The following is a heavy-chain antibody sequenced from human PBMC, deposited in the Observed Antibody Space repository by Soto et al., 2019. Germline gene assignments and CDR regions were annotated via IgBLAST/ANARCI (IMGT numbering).Heavy chain of an antibody. V-gene: IGHV3-48*01. CDR2: ISSSSSTI. CDR1: GFTFSSYW. Sequence: GGSLRLSCAASGFTFSSYWMSWVRQAPGKGLEWVSYISSSSSTIYYADSVKGRFTISRDNAKNSLYLQMNSLRAEDTAVYYCARDLLASISYGDYVAYWGQGTLVTVS. J-gene: IGHJ4*02. CDR3: ARDLLASISYGDYVAY. D-gene: IGHD4-17*01.